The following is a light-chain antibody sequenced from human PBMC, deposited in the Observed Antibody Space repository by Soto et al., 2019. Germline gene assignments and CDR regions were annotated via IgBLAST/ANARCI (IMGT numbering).Light chain of an antibody. CDR3: QQYHTTSIT. CDR2: AAS. J-gene: IGKJ5*01. V-gene: IGKV1-39*01. CDR1: QSISRN. Sequence: DIEMPQNQSYVSSSVCPRLNITRRASQSISRNLNWYQQKPGKAPKVLIYAASSLQSGVPSRFSGSGSGTEFTLTISSLQPDDFATYYCQQYHTTSITFGQGTRLE.